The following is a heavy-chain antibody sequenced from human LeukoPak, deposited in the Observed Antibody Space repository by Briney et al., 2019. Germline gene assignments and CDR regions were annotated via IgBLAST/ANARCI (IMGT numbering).Heavy chain of an antibody. J-gene: IGHJ4*02. D-gene: IGHD2-15*01. CDR2: IYYGGST. Sequence: EXLSLTCSVSGDSINSNYWSWMRQPPGKGLEWIGYIYYGGSTNYNPSLKSRVSMSVDTSKNQFSLNLSSVTAADTAVYHCARLLAGCPGGRCRAHFDYWGQGTLVTVSS. CDR1: GDSINSNY. V-gene: IGHV4-59*01. CDR3: ARLLAGCPGGRCRAHFDY.